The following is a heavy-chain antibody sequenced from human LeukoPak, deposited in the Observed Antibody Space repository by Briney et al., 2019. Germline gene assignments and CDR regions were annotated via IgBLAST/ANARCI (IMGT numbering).Heavy chain of an antibody. Sequence: PSETLSLTCAVYGGSFSGYYWSWIRQPPGKGLEWIGYIYYSGSTNYNPSLKSRVTISVDTSKNQFSLKLSSVTAADTAVYYCARDNSGYYYYYMDVWGKGTTVTVSS. J-gene: IGHJ6*03. CDR1: GGSFSGYY. CDR3: ARDNSGYYYYYMDV. D-gene: IGHD4-23*01. CDR2: IYYSGST. V-gene: IGHV4-59*01.